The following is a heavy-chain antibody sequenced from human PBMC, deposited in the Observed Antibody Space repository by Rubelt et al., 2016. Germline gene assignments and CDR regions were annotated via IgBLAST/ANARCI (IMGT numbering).Heavy chain of an antibody. V-gene: IGHV3-15*07. Sequence: SCAASGFTFSNAWMNWVRQAPGKGLEWVGRIKSKTDGGTTDYAAPVKGRFTISRYDSKNTLYLQMNSLKTADTAVYYCTTGGYSYGPVFDYWGQGTLVTVSS. J-gene: IGHJ4*02. CDR1: GFTFSNAW. CDR3: TTGGYSYGPVFDY. CDR2: IKSKTDGGTT. D-gene: IGHD5-18*01.